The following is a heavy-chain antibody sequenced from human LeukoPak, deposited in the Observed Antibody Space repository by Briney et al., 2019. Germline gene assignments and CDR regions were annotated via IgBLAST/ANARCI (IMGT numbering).Heavy chain of an antibody. V-gene: IGHV3-23*01. CDR3: ARDYADYVGYFFFDY. J-gene: IGHJ4*02. Sequence: GGSLRLSCAASGFTLNNYAMNWLRQAPGKGLECVSSISCGGETTYYADSAKGRFTISRDNSQHTLYLQMNSLRAEDTAVYYCARDYADYVGYFFFDYWGEGALGTVSS. CDR2: ISCGGETT. CDR1: GFTLNNYA. D-gene: IGHD4-17*01.